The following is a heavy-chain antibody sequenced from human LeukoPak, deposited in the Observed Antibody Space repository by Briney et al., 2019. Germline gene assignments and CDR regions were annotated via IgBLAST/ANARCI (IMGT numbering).Heavy chain of an antibody. Sequence: ASVKVSCKASGYTFTGYYMHWVRQAPGQGLEWMGWINPTSGGTNYAQKFQGRVTMTRDTSISTAYMELSRLRSDDTAVYYCARGSYGATTGNWGQGTLVTVSS. CDR1: GYTFTGYY. J-gene: IGHJ4*02. V-gene: IGHV1-2*02. CDR3: ARGSYGATTGN. CDR2: INPTSGGT. D-gene: IGHD1-26*01.